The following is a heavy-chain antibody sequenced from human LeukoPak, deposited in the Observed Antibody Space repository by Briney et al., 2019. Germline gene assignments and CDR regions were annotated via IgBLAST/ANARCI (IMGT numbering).Heavy chain of an antibody. J-gene: IGHJ4*02. CDR1: GGSISSYY. V-gene: IGHV4-4*07. D-gene: IGHD1-26*01. CDR2: IFASGST. Sequence: SETLSLTCTVSGGSISSYYWSWIRQPAGQGLEWVGRIFASGSTNYNPSLRSRVTMSVDTSKNQFSLKLRSVTDADTAVYYCVRGIVGTTRHFDFWGQGTLVTVSS. CDR3: VRGIVGTTRHFDF.